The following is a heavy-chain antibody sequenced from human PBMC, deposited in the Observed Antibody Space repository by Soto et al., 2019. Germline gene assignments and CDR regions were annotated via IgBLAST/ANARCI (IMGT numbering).Heavy chain of an antibody. Sequence: GGSLRLSCAASGFTFSSYSMNWVRQAPGKGLEWVSSISSSSSYIYYADSVKGRFTISRDNAKNSLYLQMNSLRAEDTAVYYCARDQDYYDSSGYPDSFDYWGQGTLVTVSS. J-gene: IGHJ4*02. CDR1: GFTFSSYS. V-gene: IGHV3-21*01. D-gene: IGHD3-22*01. CDR3: ARDQDYYDSSGYPDSFDY. CDR2: ISSSSSYI.